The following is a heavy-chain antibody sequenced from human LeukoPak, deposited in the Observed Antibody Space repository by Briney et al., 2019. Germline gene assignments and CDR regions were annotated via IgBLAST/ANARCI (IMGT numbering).Heavy chain of an antibody. J-gene: IGHJ4*02. V-gene: IGHV3-33*01. D-gene: IGHD6-19*01. CDR2: IWFDGSNI. CDR1: GFNFSSYG. Sequence: GGSLRLSCAASGFNFSSYGMHWVRQAPGKGPEWVTSIWFDGSNIHYADSVKGRVIISGDNSKSALHLQMNSLRAEDTAIYYCARDSLPMAVTGPFDHWGQGALVTVSS. CDR3: ARDSLPMAVTGPFDH.